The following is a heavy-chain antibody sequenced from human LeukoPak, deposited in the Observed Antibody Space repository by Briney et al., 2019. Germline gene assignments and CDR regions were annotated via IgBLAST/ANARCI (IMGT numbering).Heavy chain of an antibody. J-gene: IGHJ5*02. V-gene: IGHV1-24*01. CDR1: GYTLTELS. CDR3: ATAFYSGHLNWFDP. CDR2: FDPEDGET. Sequence: ASVKVSCKVSGYTLTELSMHWVRQAPGKGLEWMGGFDPEDGETIYAQKFQGRVTMTEDTSTDTAYMELSSLRSEDTAVYYCATAFYSGHLNWFDPWGQGTLVTVSS. D-gene: IGHD6-19*01.